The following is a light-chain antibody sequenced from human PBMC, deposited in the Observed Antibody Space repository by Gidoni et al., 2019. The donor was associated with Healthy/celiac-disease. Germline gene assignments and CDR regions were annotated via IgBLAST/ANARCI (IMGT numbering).Light chain of an antibody. CDR3: QLGET. J-gene: IGKJ1*01. CDR1: QSVSSSY. V-gene: IGKV3-20*01. CDR2: VAS. Sequence: EIVLTQSPGTLSLSPGERATLSCRASQSVSSSYLAWYQQKPGQAPRRLIYVASSRATGIPDRFSGSGSGTDFTLTISRLEPEDFAGYYCQLGETFXXXTKVEIK.